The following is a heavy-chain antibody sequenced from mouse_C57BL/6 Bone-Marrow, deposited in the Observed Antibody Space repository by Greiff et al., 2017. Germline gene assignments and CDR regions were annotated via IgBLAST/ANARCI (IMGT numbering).Heavy chain of an antibody. CDR2: IHPNSGST. V-gene: IGHV1-64*01. D-gene: IGHD3-3*01. CDR1: GYTFTSYW. Sequence: QVQLQQSGAELVKPGASVKLSCKASGYTFTSYWMHWVKQRPGQGLEWIGMIHPNSGSTNYNEKFKSKATLTVDKSSSTAYMQLSSLTSEDSAVYYCARERDAYFDYWGQGTTLTVSS. J-gene: IGHJ2*01. CDR3: ARERDAYFDY.